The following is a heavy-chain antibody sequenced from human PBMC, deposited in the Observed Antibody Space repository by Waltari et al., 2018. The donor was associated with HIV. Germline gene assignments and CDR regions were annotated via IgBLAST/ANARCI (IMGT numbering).Heavy chain of an antibody. V-gene: IGHV1-24*01. CDR3: ATDLIVGPPS. J-gene: IGHJ4*02. Sequence: QVQLVQSGAEVKKPGASVKVSCKVSGYTLTELSMHWVRQAPGKGLEWMGRFAPGKGLEWMGRFDPEDGETIYAQRFQGRITMTEDTSTDTAYMELSSLRSEDTAVYYCATDLIVGPPSWGQGTLVTVSS. CDR2: FDPEDGET. D-gene: IGHD1-26*01. CDR1: GYTLTELS.